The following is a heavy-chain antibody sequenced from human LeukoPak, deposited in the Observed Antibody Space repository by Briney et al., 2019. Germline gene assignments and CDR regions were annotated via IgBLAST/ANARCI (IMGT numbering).Heavy chain of an antibody. CDR3: ARALSGSPAVFDS. J-gene: IGHJ4*02. CDR1: TGSISGYY. D-gene: IGHD1-26*01. Sequence: SETLSLTCAVSTGSISGYYWSWIRQPPGMGLEWIGFRYYSGASNYNPSLRGRVTISVDRSKSQVSLKMTSVTAADTAVYYCARALSGSPAVFDSWGQGTLVSVSS. CDR2: RYYSGAS. V-gene: IGHV4-59*08.